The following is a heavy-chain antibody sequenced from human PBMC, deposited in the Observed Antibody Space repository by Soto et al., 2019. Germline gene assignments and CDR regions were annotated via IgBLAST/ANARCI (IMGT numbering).Heavy chain of an antibody. CDR2: IYPGDVDT. J-gene: IGHJ4*02. CDR3: ARFVGAYYDSSVYF. CDR1: AYSFTSYW. V-gene: IGHV5-51*01. Sequence: GASMKTSWMGAAYSFTSYWIGWVRQLPGKGREWMGIIYPGDVDTRYSPSCKGQVTISAAKTISTAYLQWISLKASDADMYYCARFVGAYYDSSVYFWGQGTLVTVSS. D-gene: IGHD3-22*01.